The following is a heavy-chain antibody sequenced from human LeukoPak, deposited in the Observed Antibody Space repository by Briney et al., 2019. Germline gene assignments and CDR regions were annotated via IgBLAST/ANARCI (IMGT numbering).Heavy chain of an antibody. V-gene: IGHV3-33*06. J-gene: IGHJ4*02. CDR3: AKGRRYCSGGSCYSGYYFDY. CDR2: IWYDGSNK. Sequence: GGSLRLSCAASGFTFSSYGMHWVRQAPGKGLEWVAVIWYDGSNKYYADSVKGRFTISRDNSKNTLYLQMNSLRAEDTAVYYCAKGRRYCSGGSCYSGYYFDYWGQGTLVTVSS. CDR1: GFTFSSYG. D-gene: IGHD2-15*01.